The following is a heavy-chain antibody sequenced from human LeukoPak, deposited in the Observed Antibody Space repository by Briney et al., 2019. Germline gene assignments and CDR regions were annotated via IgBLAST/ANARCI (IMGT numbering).Heavy chain of an antibody. J-gene: IGHJ3*02. CDR1: GFTFSSYS. D-gene: IGHD1-26*01. Sequence: GGSLRLSCAASGFTFSSYSMNWVRQAPGKGLEWVSSISSSSYIYYADSVKGRFTISRDNAKNSLYLQMNSLRAEDTAVYYCARDSRIVGASGAFDIWGQGTMVTVSS. CDR3: ARDSRIVGASGAFDI. V-gene: IGHV3-21*01. CDR2: ISSSSYI.